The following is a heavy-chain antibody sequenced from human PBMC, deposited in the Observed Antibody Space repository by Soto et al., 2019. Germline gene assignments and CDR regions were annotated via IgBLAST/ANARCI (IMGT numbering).Heavy chain of an antibody. Sequence: GASVKVSCKASGGTFSRNAISWVRQAPGQGLEWMAWINVYNEKTDYAQKSQGRVTLTTDTSTSTAYMELRSLRSDDTAVYYCARVPGPVVVVPFRFDPWGQGTLVTVSS. CDR1: GGTFSRNA. J-gene: IGHJ5*02. D-gene: IGHD3-22*01. CDR2: INVYNEKT. V-gene: IGHV1-18*01. CDR3: ARVPGPVVVVPFRFDP.